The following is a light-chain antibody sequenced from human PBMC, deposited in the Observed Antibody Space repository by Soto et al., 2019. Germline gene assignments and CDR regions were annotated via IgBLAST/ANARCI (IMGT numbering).Light chain of an antibody. Sequence: DIVMTQSPDSLAVSLGERATFNCKSRQSILDRSKNKYYLAWYQQKSGQPPKLLIYWSSLRESGVPDRFTGSGSGTDFTLTISRLQAEDVAVYYCQQYFTSPWTFGQGTKVEI. V-gene: IGKV4-1*01. J-gene: IGKJ1*01. CDR3: QQYFTSPWT. CDR2: WSS. CDR1: QSILDRSKNKYY.